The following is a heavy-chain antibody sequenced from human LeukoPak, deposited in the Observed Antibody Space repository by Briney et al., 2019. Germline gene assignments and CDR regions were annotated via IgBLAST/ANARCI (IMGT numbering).Heavy chain of an antibody. CDR1: GYTFTSYG. CDR2: ISAYNGNT. D-gene: IGHD1-26*01. Sequence: ASVKVSCKASGYTFTSYGISWVRQAPGQGLEWMGWISAYNGNTNYAQKLQGRVTMTTDTSTSTAYMELRSLRSDDTAVYYCARVLGRIVGATTLGYWGQGTLVTVSS. CDR3: ARVLGRIVGATTLGY. V-gene: IGHV1-18*01. J-gene: IGHJ4*02.